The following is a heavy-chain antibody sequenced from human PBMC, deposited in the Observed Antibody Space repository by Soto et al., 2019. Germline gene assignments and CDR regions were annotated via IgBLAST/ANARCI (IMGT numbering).Heavy chain of an antibody. V-gene: IGHV3-11*05. J-gene: IGHJ3*02. D-gene: IGHD3-9*01. CDR1: GFTFSDYY. Sequence: QVQLVESGGGLVKPGGSLRLSCAASGFTFSDYYMSWIRQAPGKGLEWVSYISSSSSYTNYADSVKGRFTISRDNAKNSLYLQMHSRRAEDTAVYYCARDADILTGSDAFDIWGQGTMVTVSS. CDR3: ARDADILTGSDAFDI. CDR2: ISSSSSYT.